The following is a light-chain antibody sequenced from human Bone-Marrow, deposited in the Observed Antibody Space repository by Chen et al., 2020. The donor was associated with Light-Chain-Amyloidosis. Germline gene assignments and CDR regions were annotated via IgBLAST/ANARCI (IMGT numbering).Light chain of an antibody. J-gene: IGLJ2*01. CDR3: QSADSSGTYEVI. CDR2: RDT. Sequence: SHELTQPPSVSVSPGQPARITCSGDDLPTKYAHWYQQKPGQAPVLVIHRDTERPSGISERFSGSSSGTTATLTISGVQAEDEADYHCQSADSSGTYEVIFGGGTKLTVL. CDR1: DLPTKY. V-gene: IGLV3-25*03.